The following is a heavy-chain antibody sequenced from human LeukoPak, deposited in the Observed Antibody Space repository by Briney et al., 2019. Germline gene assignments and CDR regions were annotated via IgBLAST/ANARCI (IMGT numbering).Heavy chain of an antibody. CDR3: ARGGYSYGYSGIRFDY. J-gene: IGHJ4*02. CDR2: INHSGST. V-gene: IGHV4-34*01. D-gene: IGHD5-18*01. Sequence: KPSETLSLTCAVYGGSFSGYYWSWIRQPPGKGLEWIGEINHSGSTNYNPSLKSRVTISVDTSKNQFSLKLSSVTAADTAVYYCARGGYSYGYSGIRFDYWGQGTLVTVSS. CDR1: GGSFSGYY.